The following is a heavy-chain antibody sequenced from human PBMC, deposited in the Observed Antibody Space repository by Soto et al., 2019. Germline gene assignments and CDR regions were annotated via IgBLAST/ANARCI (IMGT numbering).Heavy chain of an antibody. CDR3: ARDPSQYYYDSSGYLDY. V-gene: IGHV1-46*03. J-gene: IGHJ4*02. CDR2: INPSGGST. Sequence: ASVKVSCKASGYTFTSYYMHWVRQAPGQGLEWMGIINPSGGSTSYAQKFQGRVTMTRDTSTSTVYMELSSLRSEDTAVYYCARDPSQYYYDSSGYLDYWGQGTLVTVPQ. D-gene: IGHD3-22*01. CDR1: GYTFTSYY.